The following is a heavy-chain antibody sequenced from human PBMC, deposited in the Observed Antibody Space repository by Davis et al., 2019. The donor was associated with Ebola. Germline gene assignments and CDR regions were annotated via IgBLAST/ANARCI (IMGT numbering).Heavy chain of an antibody. V-gene: IGHV3-30-3*01. D-gene: IGHD5-18*01. CDR3: AAQRGYSYAFPLDY. CDR2: ISYDGNKE. Sequence: GGSLRLSCVASGFNFRTYSMHWVRQAPGKGLEWVASISYDGNKEYYADSGRGRFTISRDNPKNTVHLQMDSLRGDDTAVYYCAAQRGYSYAFPLDYWGQGTLVTVSS. CDR1: GFNFRTYS. J-gene: IGHJ4*02.